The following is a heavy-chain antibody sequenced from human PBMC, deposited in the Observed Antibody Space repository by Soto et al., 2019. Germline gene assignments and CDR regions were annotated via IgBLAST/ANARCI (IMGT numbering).Heavy chain of an antibody. D-gene: IGHD2-15*01. CDR3: AKEPGWVVQAGSYDY. CDR1: GFTFSSYA. CDR2: ISGSGGST. J-gene: IGHJ4*02. V-gene: IGHV3-23*01. Sequence: GGSLRLSCAASGFTFSSYAMSWVRQAPGKGLEWVSAISGSGGSTYYADSLKGRFTISRDNSKNTLYLQMNSLRAEDTAVYYCAKEPGWVVQAGSYDYWGQGTLVTVSS.